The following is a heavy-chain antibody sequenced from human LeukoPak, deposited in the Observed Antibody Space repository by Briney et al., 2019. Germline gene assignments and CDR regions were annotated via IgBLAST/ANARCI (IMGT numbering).Heavy chain of an antibody. CDR1: GYTFTSYG. D-gene: IGHD3-3*01. CDR3: ARGATDFWSGYYRGYYYYGMDV. Sequence: ASVKVSCKASGYTFTSYGISWVRQAPGQGLEWMGWISAYNGNTNYAQKLQGRVTMTTDTSTSTAYMELSSLRSEDTAVYYCARGATDFWSGYYRGYYYYGMDVWGQGTTVTVSS. V-gene: IGHV1-18*01. CDR2: ISAYNGNT. J-gene: IGHJ6*02.